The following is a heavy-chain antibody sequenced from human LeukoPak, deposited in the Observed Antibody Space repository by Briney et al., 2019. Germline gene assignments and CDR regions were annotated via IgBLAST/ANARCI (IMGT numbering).Heavy chain of an antibody. D-gene: IGHD3-3*01. CDR3: AKDLWSGYFRFDY. CDR1: GFTFSSYW. CDR2: IKQDGSEK. Sequence: PGGSLRLSCAAFGFTFSSYWMSWVRQAPGKGLEWVANIKQDGSEKYYADSVKGRFTISRDNSKNTLYLQMNSLRAEDTAAYYCAKDLWSGYFRFDYWGQGTLVTVSS. J-gene: IGHJ4*02. V-gene: IGHV3-7*01.